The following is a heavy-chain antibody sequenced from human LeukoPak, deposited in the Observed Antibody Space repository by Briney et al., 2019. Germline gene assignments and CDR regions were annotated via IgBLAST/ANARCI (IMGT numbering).Heavy chain of an antibody. V-gene: IGHV3-23*01. CDR3: AKEGSSAWYGDPLDY. J-gene: IGHJ4*02. CDR1: GFTFSTYA. Sequence: PGGSLRLSCAASGFTFSTYAMSWVRQAPGKGLEWVSAISQSGGNTYYADSVKGRFTISRDNSKNMLYLQMNSLRAEDTAVYYCAKEGSSAWYGDPLDYWGQGTLVTVSS. CDR2: ISQSGGNT. D-gene: IGHD6-19*01.